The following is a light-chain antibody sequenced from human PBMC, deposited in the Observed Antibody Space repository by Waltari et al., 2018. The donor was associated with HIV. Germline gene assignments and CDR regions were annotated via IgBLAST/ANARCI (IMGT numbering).Light chain of an antibody. V-gene: IGKV3-15*01. CDR1: QSVIRD. CDR3: QQYNDWALFSIT. Sequence: EIVMTQSPATLSVSPGERATLSCRASQSVIRDLAWYQQKPGQAPRLLIYSASTRATGVPARFSGSGSGTQFTLTISSLQSEDFAVYYCQQYNDWALFSITFGQGTRLDIK. CDR2: SAS. J-gene: IGKJ5*01.